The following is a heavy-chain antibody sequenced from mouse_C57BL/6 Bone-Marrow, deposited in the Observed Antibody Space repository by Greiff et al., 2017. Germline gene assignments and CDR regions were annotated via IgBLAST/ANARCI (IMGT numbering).Heavy chain of an antibody. D-gene: IGHD1-1*01. CDR3: TTRGVLRAWFAY. J-gene: IGHJ3*01. Sequence: EVQLQQSGAELVRPGASVKLSCTASGFNIKDDYMHWVKQRPEQGLEWIGWIDPENGDTEYASKFQGKATITADTSSNTAYLQLSSLTSEDTAVYYCTTRGVLRAWFAYWGQGTLVTVSA. CDR1: GFNIKDDY. CDR2: IDPENGDT. V-gene: IGHV14-4*01.